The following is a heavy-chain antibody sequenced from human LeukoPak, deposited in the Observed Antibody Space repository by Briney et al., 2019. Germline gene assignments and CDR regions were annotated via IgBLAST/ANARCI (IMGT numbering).Heavy chain of an antibody. D-gene: IGHD6-6*01. Sequence: SETLSLTCTVSGASVSGSAYYWGWIRQPPGKGLEWIGNIYYSGSTYYNESLESRVTISVDKSKNQFSLRLTSVTAADTAVYYCARDVGARLPGYWGQRTLVTVSP. CDR3: ARDVGARLPGY. V-gene: IGHV4-39*07. J-gene: IGHJ4*02. CDR2: IYYSGST. CDR1: GASVSGSAYY.